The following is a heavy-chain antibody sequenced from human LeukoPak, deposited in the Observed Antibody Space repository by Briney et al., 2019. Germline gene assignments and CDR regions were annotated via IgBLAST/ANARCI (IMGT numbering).Heavy chain of an antibody. CDR2: INHSGST. D-gene: IGHD6-13*01. CDR3: ASGDQQSYSSSWYCFDY. Sequence: SETLSLTCAVYGGSFSGYYWSWIRQPPGKGLEWIGEINHSGSTNYNPSLKSRVTISVDTSKNQFSLKLSSVTAADTAVYYCASGDQQSYSSSWYCFDYWGQGTLVTVSS. CDR1: GGSFSGYY. V-gene: IGHV4-34*01. J-gene: IGHJ4*02.